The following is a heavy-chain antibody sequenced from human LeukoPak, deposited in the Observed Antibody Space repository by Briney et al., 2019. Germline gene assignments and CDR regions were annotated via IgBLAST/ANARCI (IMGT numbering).Heavy chain of an antibody. D-gene: IGHD6-19*01. V-gene: IGHV3-11*03. J-gene: IGHJ4*02. Sequence: GGSLRLSCAVSGFXFADEYISWIRQAPGQGLEWVSYISNTGSYTNYADSVEGRFTISRDNTENSLYLQMNSLRAEDTAVYYCARSRGAGPGAYFDYWGQGTLVTVTS. CDR3: ARSRGAGPGAYFDY. CDR1: GFXFADEY. CDR2: ISNTGSYT.